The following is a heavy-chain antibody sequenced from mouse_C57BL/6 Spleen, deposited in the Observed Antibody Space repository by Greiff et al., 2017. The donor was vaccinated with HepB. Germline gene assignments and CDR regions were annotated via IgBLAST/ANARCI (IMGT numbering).Heavy chain of an antibody. J-gene: IGHJ2*01. D-gene: IGHD2-4*01. CDR3: ARQEDDYDLHFDY. CDR1: GFTFSSYG. CDR2: ISSGGSYT. V-gene: IGHV5-6*01. Sequence: EVKLVESGGDLVKPGGSLKLSCAASGFTFSSYGMSWVRQTPDKRLEWVATISSGGSYTYYPDSVKGRFTISRDNAKNTLYLQMSSLKSEDTAMYYCARQEDDYDLHFDYWGQGTTLTVSS.